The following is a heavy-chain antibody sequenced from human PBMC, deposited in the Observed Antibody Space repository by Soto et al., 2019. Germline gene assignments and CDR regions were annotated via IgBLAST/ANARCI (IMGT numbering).Heavy chain of an antibody. CDR1: GGCFRNYY. CDR2: VNHSGEA. D-gene: IGHD3-10*01. V-gene: IGHV4-34*01. Sequence: XASLSLPCGVYGGCFRNYYWIWVRQPPGKGLEWIGGVNHSGEATYNPSLQSRITISLDTSNNQFSLKMTSVTAADTAMYFCKRAERFPRSWFDPWGQGTQVTVPS. J-gene: IGHJ5*02. CDR3: KRAERFPRSWFDP.